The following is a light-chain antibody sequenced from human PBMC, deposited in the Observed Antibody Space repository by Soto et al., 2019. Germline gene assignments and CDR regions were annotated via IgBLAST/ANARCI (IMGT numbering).Light chain of an antibody. J-gene: IGKJ4*01. CDR1: RGIGNA. Sequence: DIQMTQSPSSLSASVGDRVTITCRPSRGIGNALAWYQQKPGTVPKLLIHSASTLQSGVPSRFSGSGSGTDFTLTISSLQPEDVASYYCQQRTNWPLTFGGGTKVEI. CDR3: QQRTNWPLT. V-gene: IGKV1-27*01. CDR2: SAS.